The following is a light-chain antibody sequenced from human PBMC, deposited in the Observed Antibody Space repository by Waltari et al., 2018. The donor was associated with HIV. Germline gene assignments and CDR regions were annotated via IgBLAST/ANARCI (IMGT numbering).Light chain of an antibody. CDR1: SSDVGGYNL. Sequence: QSALTQPASVSGSPGQSITISCTGTSSDVGGYNLVSWYPQHPGKAPKLMIYEVSKRPSGVSNRFAGAKSGNTASLTFSGLQAEDEADYYCCAYAGSTTYVIFGGGTKLTVL. CDR3: CAYAGSTTYVI. V-gene: IGLV2-23*02. J-gene: IGLJ2*01. CDR2: EVS.